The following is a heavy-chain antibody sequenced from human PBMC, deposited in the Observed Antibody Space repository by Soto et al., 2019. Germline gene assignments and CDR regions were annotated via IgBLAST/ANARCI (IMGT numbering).Heavy chain of an antibody. D-gene: IGHD3-22*01. V-gene: IGHV1-69*06. J-gene: IGHJ6*02. CDR3: ARDSQLNYYDSSGSVYYYYGMDV. CDR2: IIPIFGTA. CDR1: GGTFSSYA. Sequence: ASVKVSCKASGGTFSSYAISWVRQAPGQGLEWMGGIIPIFGTANYAQKFQGRVTITADKSTSTAYMELSSLRSEDTAVYYCARDSQLNYYDSSGSVYYYYGMDVWGQGTTVTVSS.